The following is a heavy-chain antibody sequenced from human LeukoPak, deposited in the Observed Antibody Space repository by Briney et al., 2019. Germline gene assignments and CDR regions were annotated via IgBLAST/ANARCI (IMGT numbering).Heavy chain of an antibody. D-gene: IGHD1-1*01. CDR1: AGSISDHY. CDR2: IYYSGRT. Sequence: PSETLSLTCTVSAGSISDHYWSWIRQPPGKGLEWVGYIYYSGRTNYNPSLKSRVTISVDTSKNQFSLKLSSVTAADTAGYYCARAPVQLERTHNYGMDVWGQGTTVTVSS. J-gene: IGHJ6*02. V-gene: IGHV4-59*11. CDR3: ARAPVQLERTHNYGMDV.